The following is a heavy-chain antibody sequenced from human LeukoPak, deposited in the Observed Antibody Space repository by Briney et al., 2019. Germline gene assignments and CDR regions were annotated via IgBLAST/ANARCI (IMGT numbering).Heavy chain of an antibody. Sequence: GASVKVSCKASGYTFTGYYMHWVRQAPGQGLEWMGWINPNSGGTNYAQKFQGRVTMTRDTSISTAYMELSRLRSDDTAVYYCARHAFYYDSSGYYYPSEFDYWGQGALVTVSS. CDR3: ARHAFYYDSSGYYYPSEFDY. J-gene: IGHJ4*02. V-gene: IGHV1-2*02. CDR1: GYTFTGYY. D-gene: IGHD3-22*01. CDR2: INPNSGGT.